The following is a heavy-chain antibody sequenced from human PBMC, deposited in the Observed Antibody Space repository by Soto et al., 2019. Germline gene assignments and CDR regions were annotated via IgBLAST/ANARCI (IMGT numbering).Heavy chain of an antibody. V-gene: IGHV4-59*01. CDR3: ARARGSWSSFYYYGMDV. CDR1: GGSISSYY. J-gene: IGHJ6*02. CDR2: IYYSGST. Sequence: KASETLSLTCTVSGGSISSYYWSWIRQPPGKGLEWVGYIYYSGSTNYNPSLKSRVTISVDTSKNQFSLKLSSVTAADTAVYYCARARGSWSSFYYYGMDVWGQGTTVTVSS. D-gene: IGHD3-10*01.